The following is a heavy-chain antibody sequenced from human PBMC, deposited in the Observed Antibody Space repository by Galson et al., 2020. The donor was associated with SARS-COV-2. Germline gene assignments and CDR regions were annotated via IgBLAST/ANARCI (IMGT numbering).Heavy chain of an antibody. CDR3: ARAMWSTIGTTGPSYYYYYMDV. Sequence: SVKVSCKASGGTFSSYAISWVRQAPGQGLEWMGGIIPIFGTANYAQKFQGRVTITADESTSTAYMELSSLRSEDTAVYYCARAMWSTIGTTGPSYYYYYMDVWGKGTTVTVSS. D-gene: IGHD1-1*01. V-gene: IGHV1-69*13. CDR2: IIPIFGTA. CDR1: GGTFSSYA. J-gene: IGHJ6*03.